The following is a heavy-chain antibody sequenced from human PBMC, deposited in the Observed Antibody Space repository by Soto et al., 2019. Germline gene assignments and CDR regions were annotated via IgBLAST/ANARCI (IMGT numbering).Heavy chain of an antibody. Sequence: QVQLQESGPGLVKPSETLSLTCTVSGGSVSSGHFYWSWIRQPPGKGLEWIGYIYYSGSTKYNPSLRSRVTILVDTSKNQFSLTLTSVTAADTAVYYCARSGSGSGWLGGQGTLVTVSS. CDR2: IYYSGST. D-gene: IGHD6-19*01. CDR1: GGSVSSGHFY. V-gene: IGHV4-61*01. J-gene: IGHJ4*02. CDR3: ARSGSGSGWL.